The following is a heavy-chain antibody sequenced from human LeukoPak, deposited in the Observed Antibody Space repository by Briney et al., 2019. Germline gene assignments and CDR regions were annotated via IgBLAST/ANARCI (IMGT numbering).Heavy chain of an antibody. CDR3: ARERTAIVTGFGY. Sequence: PGGSLRLSCAASGFTVSSNYMSWVRQAPGKGLEWVSVIYSGGSTYYADSVKGRFTISRDNSKNTLYLLMNSLRAEDTAVYYCARERTAIVTGFGYWGQGTLVTVSS. CDR2: IYSGGST. J-gene: IGHJ4*02. CDR1: GFTVSSNY. V-gene: IGHV3-66*01. D-gene: IGHD5-18*01.